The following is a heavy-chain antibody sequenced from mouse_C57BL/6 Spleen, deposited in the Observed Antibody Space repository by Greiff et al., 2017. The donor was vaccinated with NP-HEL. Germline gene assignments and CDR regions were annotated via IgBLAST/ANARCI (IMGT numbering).Heavy chain of an antibody. V-gene: IGHV10-3*01. J-gene: IGHJ1*01. CDR3: VRGSSRWYFDV. CDR1: GFTFNPYA. Sequence: EVMLVESGGGLVQPKGSLKLSCAASGFTFNPYAMHWVRQAPGKGLEWVARIRSKSSNYATYYADSVKDRFTISRDDSQSMRYLQMNNLKTEDTAIYYCVRGSSRWYFDVWGAGTTVTVSS. CDR2: IRSKSSNYAT.